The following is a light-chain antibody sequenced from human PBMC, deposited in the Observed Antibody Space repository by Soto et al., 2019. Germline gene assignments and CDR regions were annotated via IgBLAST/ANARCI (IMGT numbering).Light chain of an antibody. Sequence: QSALTQPPSASGSPGQSVTISCTGTSSDVGGYNYVSWYQQHPGKAPKLMIYEVTKRPSGVPDRFSGSKSGNTASLTVSGLQAEDEADYYCSSDAGSKNFAVFGSGTKVTVL. CDR3: SSDAGSKNFAV. CDR1: SSDVGGYNY. V-gene: IGLV2-8*01. J-gene: IGLJ1*01. CDR2: EVT.